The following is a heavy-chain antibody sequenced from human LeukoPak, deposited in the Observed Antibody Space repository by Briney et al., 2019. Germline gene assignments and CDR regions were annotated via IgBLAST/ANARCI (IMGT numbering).Heavy chain of an antibody. CDR2: IDPSDSYT. Sequence: GESLKISRKGSGYSFTNYWINWVRQMPGKGLEWVGTIDPSDSYTNYSPSSQGHVTISADKSISTAYLQWSSLKASHTAMYYCARRGYPTEINFDFWGQGTLVTVSS. D-gene: IGHD4-17*01. CDR1: GYSFTNYW. V-gene: IGHV5-10-1*01. J-gene: IGHJ4*02. CDR3: ARRGYPTEINFDF.